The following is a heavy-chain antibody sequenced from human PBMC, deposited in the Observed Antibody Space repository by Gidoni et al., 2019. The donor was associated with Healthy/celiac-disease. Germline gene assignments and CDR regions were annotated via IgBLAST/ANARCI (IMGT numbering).Heavy chain of an antibody. CDR2: ISSSSSYT. CDR1: GFTLSDYD. CDR3: ARLSDSSFQNYFDY. D-gene: IGHD6-6*01. V-gene: IGHV3-11*06. Sequence: QVQLVESGGGLVKPGGSLRLYWAAAGFTLSDYDMSWIRQAPVKGLELVSYISSSSSYTNYADSVKVRFTISRDNAKNSLYLQMNSLRAEDTAVYYCARLSDSSFQNYFDYWGQGTLVTVSS. J-gene: IGHJ4*02.